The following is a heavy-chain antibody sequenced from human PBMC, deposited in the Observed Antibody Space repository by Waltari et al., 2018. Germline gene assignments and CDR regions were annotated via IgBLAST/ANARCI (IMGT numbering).Heavy chain of an antibody. D-gene: IGHD1-26*01. CDR1: GFTFTSYW. V-gene: IGHV3-74*01. Sequence: EVQLVESGGGLVQPGGSLRLSCDASGFTFTSYWMHWVRQAPGKGLVWLSLITSDGSTTSYGDSVKGRFTISRDNAKNTLYLQMNSLRAEDTAVYYCSAGTVYWGQGILVTVSS. CDR3: SAGTVY. CDR2: ITSDGSTT. J-gene: IGHJ4*02.